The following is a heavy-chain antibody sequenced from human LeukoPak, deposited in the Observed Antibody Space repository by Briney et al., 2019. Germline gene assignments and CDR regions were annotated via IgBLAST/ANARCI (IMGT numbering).Heavy chain of an antibody. CDR3: ARRSISWFDS. Sequence: SETLSLTCTVSGGSISSSSYYWGWIRQPPGKGLEWIGSIYYSGSTYYNPSLKSRVTISVDTSKNHFSLKLNSVTAADTAVYYCARRSISWFDSWGRGTLVTVSS. CDR1: GGSISSSSYY. V-gene: IGHV4-39*07. CDR2: IYYSGST. J-gene: IGHJ5*01.